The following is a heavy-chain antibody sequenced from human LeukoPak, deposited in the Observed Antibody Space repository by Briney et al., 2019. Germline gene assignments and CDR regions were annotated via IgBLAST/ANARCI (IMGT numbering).Heavy chain of an antibody. V-gene: IGHV3-23*01. Sequence: PGGSLRLSCAASGFTFSSYAMSWVRQAPGRGLEWVSGISGSGDSTNYADSVKGRFTSSRDNAKNSLYLQMNSLRAEDTAVYYCARNFYGDSSNWFDPWGQGTLVTVSS. CDR2: ISGSGDST. D-gene: IGHD4-17*01. CDR3: ARNFYGDSSNWFDP. CDR1: GFTFSSYA. J-gene: IGHJ5*02.